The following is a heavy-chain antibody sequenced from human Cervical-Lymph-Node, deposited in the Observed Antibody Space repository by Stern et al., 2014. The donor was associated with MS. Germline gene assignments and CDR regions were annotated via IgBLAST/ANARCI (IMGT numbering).Heavy chain of an antibody. CDR3: ARGQVGGKLPGYYYGMDV. CDR1: GGTFSSYA. J-gene: IGHJ6*02. Sequence: VQLVESGAEVKKPGSSVKVSCKASGGTFSSYAISWVRQAPGQGLEWMGGIIPIFGTANYAQKFQGRVTITADESTSTAYMELSSLRSEDTAVYYCARGQVGGKLPGYYYGMDVWGQGTTVTVSS. CDR2: IIPIFGTA. V-gene: IGHV1-69*01. D-gene: IGHD2-15*01.